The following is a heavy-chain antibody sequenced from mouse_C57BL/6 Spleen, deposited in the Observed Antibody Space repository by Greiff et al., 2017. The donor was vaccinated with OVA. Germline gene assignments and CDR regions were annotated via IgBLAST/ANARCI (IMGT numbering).Heavy chain of an antibody. CDR3: ARGTTVVATDWYFDV. CDR2: INPNNGGT. Sequence: EVKLQQSGPELVKPGASVKISCKASGYTFTDYYMNWVKQSHGKSLEWIGDINPNNGGTSYNQKFKGKATLTVDKSSSTAYMELRSLTSEDSAVYYCARGTTVVATDWYFDVWGTGTTVTVSS. V-gene: IGHV1-26*01. D-gene: IGHD1-1*01. CDR1: GYTFTDYY. J-gene: IGHJ1*03.